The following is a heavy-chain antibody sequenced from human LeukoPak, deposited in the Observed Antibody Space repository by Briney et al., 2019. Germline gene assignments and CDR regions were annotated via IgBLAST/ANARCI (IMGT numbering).Heavy chain of an antibody. CDR3: ASGKWVTAIH. D-gene: IGHD2-21*02. J-gene: IGHJ4*02. CDR2: ISHDGSKK. CDR1: GFTFSTYA. V-gene: IGHV3-30*04. Sequence: GRSLRLSCAASGFTFSTYAMDWVRQAPGKGLEWVAVISHDGSKKYYAGSVKGRFTISRDNSKNTLDLQMNSLRAEDTAIYYCASGKWVTAIHWGQGTLVTVSS.